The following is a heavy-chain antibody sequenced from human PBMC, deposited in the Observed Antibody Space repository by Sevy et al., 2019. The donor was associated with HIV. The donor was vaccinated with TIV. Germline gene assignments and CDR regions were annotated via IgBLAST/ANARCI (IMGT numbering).Heavy chain of an antibody. CDR2: IKQDGSEK. V-gene: IGHV3-7*01. CDR1: GFTFSSYW. J-gene: IGHJ3*02. CDR3: AGVIPSIAARPEFVAFDI. Sequence: GGSLRLSCAASGFTFSSYWMSWVRQAPGKGLEWVANIKQDGSEKYCVDSVKGRFTISRDNAKNSLYLQMDRLRAEDTAVYYCAGVIPSIAARPEFVAFDIWGQGRMVTVSS. D-gene: IGHD6-6*01.